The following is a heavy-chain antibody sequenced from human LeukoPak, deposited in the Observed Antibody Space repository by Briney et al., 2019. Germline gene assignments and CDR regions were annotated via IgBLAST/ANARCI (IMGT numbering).Heavy chain of an antibody. V-gene: IGHV6-1*01. CDR2: TYHWSKWFH. CDR3: ARTTSYSFDY. D-gene: IGHD1-14*01. Sequence: SQTLSLTCAISRDSVSANNAGWHWLRQSPSRGLEWLGKTYHWSKWFHDYALSGRSRIALNPDTSKHQFSLQLNSVTPDDTAVYYCARTTSYSFDYWGQGTLVTVSS. J-gene: IGHJ4*02. CDR1: RDSVSANNAG.